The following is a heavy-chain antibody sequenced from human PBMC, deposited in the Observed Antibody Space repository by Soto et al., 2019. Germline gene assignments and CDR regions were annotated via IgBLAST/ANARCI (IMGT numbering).Heavy chain of an antibody. Sequence: QLQLQESGSGLVKPSQTLSLTCAVSGGSISSGGYSWSWIRQPPGKGLEWIGYIYHSGSTYYNPSLKSRVTISVDRSKNQFSLKLSSVTAADTAVYYCARAMRVEGYYYYGMDVWGQGTTVTVSS. CDR2: IYHSGST. CDR1: GGSISSGGYS. V-gene: IGHV4-30-2*01. D-gene: IGHD2-2*01. J-gene: IGHJ6*02. CDR3: ARAMRVEGYYYYGMDV.